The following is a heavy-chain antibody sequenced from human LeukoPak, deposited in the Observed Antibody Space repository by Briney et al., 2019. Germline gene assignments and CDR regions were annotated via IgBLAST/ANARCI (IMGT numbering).Heavy chain of an antibody. CDR2: INPNSGGT. D-gene: IGHD3-22*01. V-gene: IGHV1-2*02. CDR3: ARAGYYYDSSGHPFDY. Sequence: ASVKVSCKASGYTFTGYYMHWVRQAPGQGLEWMGWINPNSGGTNYAQKFQGRVTMTRDTSISTAYMELSRLRSDDTAVYYCARAGYYYDSSGHPFDYWGRGTLVTVSS. CDR1: GYTFTGYY. J-gene: IGHJ4*02.